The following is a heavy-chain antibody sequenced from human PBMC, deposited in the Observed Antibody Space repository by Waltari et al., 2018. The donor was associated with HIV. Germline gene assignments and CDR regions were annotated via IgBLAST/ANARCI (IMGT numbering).Heavy chain of an antibody. V-gene: IGHV4-59*11. D-gene: IGHD3-3*01. Sequence: QVQLQESGPGLVKPSETLSLTCSVTGDSITGHYWTWIRQHLGKRLEWIGSMYYRGSTQYNPSLKSRVTMSLDTSRRQVSLMLTSVTAADTAIFYCAREKPPYDLWSDSQIWGNYGLDVWGPGTTVIVSS. CDR2: MYYRGST. J-gene: IGHJ6*02. CDR3: AREKPPYDLWSDSQIWGNYGLDV. CDR1: GDSITGHY.